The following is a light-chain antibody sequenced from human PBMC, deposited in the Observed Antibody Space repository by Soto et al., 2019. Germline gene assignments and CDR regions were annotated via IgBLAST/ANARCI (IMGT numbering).Light chain of an antibody. CDR2: FVS. V-gene: IGKV1-5*03. CDR1: QAIGSS. Sequence: DIQMTQSPSTLSASVGDRVTITCRASQAIGSSLAWYQQKPGKAPELLIHFVSTLIPGVPSRFSRSGSCSVFTLTLISPHPDDLPSYYCPQNRTFPLTFGGGTEVEI. J-gene: IGKJ4*01. CDR3: PQNRTFPLT.